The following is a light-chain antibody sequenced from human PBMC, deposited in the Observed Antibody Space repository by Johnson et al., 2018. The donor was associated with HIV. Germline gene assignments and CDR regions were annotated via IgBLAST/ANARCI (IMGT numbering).Light chain of an antibody. CDR2: ENN. CDR1: SSNIGNNY. J-gene: IGLJ1*01. V-gene: IGLV1-51*02. Sequence: QSVLTQPPSVSAAPGQKVTISCSGSSSNIGNNYVSWYQQLPGTAPKLLIYENNKRPSGIPDRFSGSRSGTSATLGITGLQTGDEADYYCATCDNSLRVFGNGTKVTVL. CDR3: ATCDNSLRV.